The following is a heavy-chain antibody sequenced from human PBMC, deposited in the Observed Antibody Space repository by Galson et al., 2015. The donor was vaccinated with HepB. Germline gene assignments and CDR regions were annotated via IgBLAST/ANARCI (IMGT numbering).Heavy chain of an antibody. CDR3: ARDRSGRFGEFDY. J-gene: IGHJ4*02. CDR1: GYTFTGYY. V-gene: IGHV1-2*04. D-gene: IGHD3-10*01. CDR2: INPNSGGT. Sequence: SVKVSCKASGYTFTGYYMHWVRQAPGQGLEWMGWINPNSGGTNYAQKFQGWVTMTRDTSISTAYMELSRLRSDDTAVYYCARDRSGRFGEFDYWGQGTLVTVSS.